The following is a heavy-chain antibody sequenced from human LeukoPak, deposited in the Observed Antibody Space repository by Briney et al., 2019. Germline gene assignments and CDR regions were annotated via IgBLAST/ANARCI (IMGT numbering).Heavy chain of an antibody. CDR2: ISAYNGNT. J-gene: IGHJ6*02. Sequence: ASVKVSCKASGYTFTSYGFSWVRQAPGQGLEWLGWISAYNGNTIYAQSLQGRVTMTTETSTSTAYMELRSLRSDDTAVYFCARDDYDILTGPHYYYYSMDVWGQGTTVTVSS. CDR3: ARDDYDILTGPHYYYYSMDV. D-gene: IGHD3-9*01. CDR1: GYTFTSYG. V-gene: IGHV1-18*01.